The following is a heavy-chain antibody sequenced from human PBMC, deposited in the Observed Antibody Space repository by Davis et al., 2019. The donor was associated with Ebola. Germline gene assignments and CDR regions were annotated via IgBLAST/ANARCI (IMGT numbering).Heavy chain of an antibody. V-gene: IGHV4-34*01. CDR2: ITHSGST. J-gene: IGHJ4*02. CDR3: ASRFTSGWWYFDY. D-gene: IGHD6-19*01. CDR1: AFTFSDHY. Sequence: ESLKISCVDSAFTFSDHYMDWIRQPPGKGLEWIGEITHSGSTNYKPSLKSRVTISVDTSKNQFSLRVSSVTAADTAVYYCASRFTSGWWYFDYWGQGNLVTVSS.